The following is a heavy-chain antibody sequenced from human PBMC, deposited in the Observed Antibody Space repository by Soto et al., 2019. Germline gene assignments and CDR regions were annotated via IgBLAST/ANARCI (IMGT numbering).Heavy chain of an antibody. Sequence: EVQLVGSGGGLVQPGGSLRLSCVASGFSITNTWMHWVRQAPGKGLEWVGRVKSKADGGTADYAAPVKGRFTVSRDDSKNTQYLQMNSLKMEDTAVYYCNSYPDFWGGHTPLWGQGTLVTVSS. D-gene: IGHD3-3*01. CDR1: GFSITNTW. J-gene: IGHJ4*02. V-gene: IGHV3-15*07. CDR2: VKSKADGGTA. CDR3: NSYPDFWGGHTPL.